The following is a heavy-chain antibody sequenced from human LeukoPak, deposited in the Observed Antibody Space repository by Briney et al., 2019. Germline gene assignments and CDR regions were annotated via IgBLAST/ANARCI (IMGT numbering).Heavy chain of an antibody. V-gene: IGHV3-30*04. CDR3: ARGEGYFDWCPFDP. CDR1: RFTFSSYA. CDR2: MSYDGSNK. Sequence: GGSLRLSCAASRFTFSSYAMHWVRQAPGKGLEWVAVMSYDGSNKYYADSVKGRFTISRDNSKNTLYLQMNSLRAEDTAVYYCARGEGYFDWCPFDPWGQGTLVTVSS. D-gene: IGHD3-9*01. J-gene: IGHJ5*02.